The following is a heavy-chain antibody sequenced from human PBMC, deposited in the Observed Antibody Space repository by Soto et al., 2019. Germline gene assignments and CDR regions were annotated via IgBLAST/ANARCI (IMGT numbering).Heavy chain of an antibody. CDR3: TRGGDPYKTGH. CDR2: IHYSGST. Sequence: SETLSLTCTVPGGSVNIGTYYCSWIRQPPGKGLEWIGFIHYSGSTNYNPSLKGRVTMSVDTSKNQFSLKLTSVNTADTAIYYCTRGGDPYKTGHWGQRTLVTVSS. CDR1: GGSVNIGTYY. D-gene: IGHD2-21*01. J-gene: IGHJ4*02. V-gene: IGHV4-61*01.